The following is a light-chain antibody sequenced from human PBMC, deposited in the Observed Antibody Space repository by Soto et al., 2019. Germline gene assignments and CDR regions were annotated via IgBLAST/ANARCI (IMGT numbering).Light chain of an antibody. V-gene: IGKV1-5*03. CDR3: QQYNSYWT. CDR2: KAS. J-gene: IGKJ1*01. Sequence: DIQMTQSPSTLSASVGDRVTSTFRTSQSIGSWLAWYQQKPEKAPKLLIYKASSLASGVPSRFSGSGSGTEFTLTISSLQPDDFATYCCQQYNSYWTFGQGTKVDI. CDR1: QSIGSW.